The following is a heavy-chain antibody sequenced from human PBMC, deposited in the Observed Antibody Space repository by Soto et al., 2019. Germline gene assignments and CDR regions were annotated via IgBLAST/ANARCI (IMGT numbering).Heavy chain of an antibody. CDR2: ISYDGSNK. V-gene: IGHV3-30*03. CDR1: GFTFSSYG. D-gene: IGHD5-12*01. J-gene: IGHJ6*02. CDR3: ARPKGGYAYSYYGMDV. Sequence: QVQLVESGGGVVQPGRSLRLSCAASGFTFSSYGMHWVRQAPGKGLEWVAVISYDGSNKYYADSVKGRFTISRDNSKNTLYLQMNSLRAEDTAVYYCARPKGGYAYSYYGMDVWGQGTTVTVSS.